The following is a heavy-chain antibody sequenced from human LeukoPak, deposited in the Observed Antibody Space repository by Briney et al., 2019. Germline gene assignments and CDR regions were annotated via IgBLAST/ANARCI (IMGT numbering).Heavy chain of an antibody. CDR1: GFIFNNYG. J-gene: IGHJ4*02. D-gene: IGHD3-22*01. CDR2: ISGSGGST. V-gene: IGHV3-23*01. Sequence: GGSLRLSCAASGFIFNNYGLVWVRQAPGKGLEWVSAISGSGGSTYYADSVKGRFTISRDNSKNTLYLQMNSLRAEDTAVYYCAKGVYYYDSSGYHTSHFDYWGQGTLVTVSS. CDR3: AKGVYYYDSSGYHTSHFDY.